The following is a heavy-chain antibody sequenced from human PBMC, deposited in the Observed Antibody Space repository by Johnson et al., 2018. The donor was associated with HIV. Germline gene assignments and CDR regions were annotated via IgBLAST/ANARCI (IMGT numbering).Heavy chain of an antibody. CDR2: ISYDGSNK. Sequence: QMLLVESGGGVVQPGRSLRLSCAASGFTFSRHAMHWVRQAPGKGLEWVALISYDGSNKYYADSVKGRFTISRDNSKNTLYLQMNSLRAEDTAVYYCARARTVVIARPDAFDIWGQGTMVTVSS. J-gene: IGHJ3*02. V-gene: IGHV3-30-3*01. CDR1: GFTFSRHA. D-gene: IGHD2-21*01. CDR3: ARARTVVIARPDAFDI.